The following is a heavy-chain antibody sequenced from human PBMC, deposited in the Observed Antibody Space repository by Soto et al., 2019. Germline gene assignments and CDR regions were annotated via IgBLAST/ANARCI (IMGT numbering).Heavy chain of an antibody. J-gene: IGHJ3*01. CDR1: GGSIIGFY. CDR2: IFYAGTT. Sequence: SEPLSLTCTVSGGSIIGFYWSWMRQPPGKGLEWIGYIFYAGTTLYTPSLKSRVTISVDTSNNQFSLKLSSVTAADTAVYYCARHDVPAKLKNGMGLWGQATMV. D-gene: IGHD2-8*01. CDR3: ARHDVPAKLKNGMGL. V-gene: IGHV4-59*01.